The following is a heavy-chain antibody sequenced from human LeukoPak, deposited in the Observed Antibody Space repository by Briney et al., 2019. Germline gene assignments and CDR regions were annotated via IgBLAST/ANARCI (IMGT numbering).Heavy chain of an antibody. D-gene: IGHD3-9*01. CDR3: ARLDILTGNYYYFNF. CDR1: GFTFSSYW. J-gene: IGHJ4*02. Sequence: GGSLRLSCAASGFTFSSYWMHWVRQAPGMGLVWVSRISGDGSTTSYADSVKGRFIISRDNAKNTLYLQMNSLRAEDTAVYYCARLDILTGNYYYFNFWGQGTLVTVSS. V-gene: IGHV3-74*01. CDR2: ISGDGSTT.